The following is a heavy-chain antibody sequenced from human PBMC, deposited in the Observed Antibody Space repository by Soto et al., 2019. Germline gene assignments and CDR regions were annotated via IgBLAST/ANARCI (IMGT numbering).Heavy chain of an antibody. CDR2: INYSGST. D-gene: IGHD3-10*01. J-gene: IGHJ5*02. V-gene: IGHV4-59*01. Sequence: QVQLQESGPGLVKPSENLSLTCTVSGGSINNYHWCWIRQPPGKGLEWIGCINYSGSTNYNPSLKSRIAILIDTSKKQFSLKLNSVTAADTAVYDCARRNYGSGRLDPWGKGTRVTASS. CDR1: GGSINNYH. CDR3: ARRNYGSGRLDP.